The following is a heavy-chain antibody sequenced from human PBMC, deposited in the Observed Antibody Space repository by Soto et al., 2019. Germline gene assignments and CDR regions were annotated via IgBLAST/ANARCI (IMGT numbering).Heavy chain of an antibody. J-gene: IGHJ6*02. V-gene: IGHV3-23*01. CDR1: GFTFSTYT. Sequence: GGSLRLSCAASGFTFSTYTMNWFRQAPGKGLEWVSAITGGSNTYYGDSVKGRFTISRDNSKNTLYLQMNSLRAEDTAVYYCAKDLIHGDYYYYYYGMDVWGQGTTVTVSS. D-gene: IGHD4-17*01. CDR2: ITGGSNT. CDR3: AKDLIHGDYYYYYYGMDV.